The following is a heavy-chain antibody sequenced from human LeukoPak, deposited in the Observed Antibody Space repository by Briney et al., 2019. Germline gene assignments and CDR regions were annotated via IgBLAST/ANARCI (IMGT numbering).Heavy chain of an antibody. CDR2: IYTTGST. CDR1: GRSITSYY. Sequence: PSETLSLTCTVSGRSITSYYWSWVRQPAGKGLEWIGRIYTTGSTDYHPSLKSRVTMSVDTSKNQFSLNLNSVTAADTAVYYCARVKGNGYYYAFDYWGQGTLVTVSS. J-gene: IGHJ4*02. CDR3: ARVKGNGYYYAFDY. V-gene: IGHV4-4*07. D-gene: IGHD3-22*01.